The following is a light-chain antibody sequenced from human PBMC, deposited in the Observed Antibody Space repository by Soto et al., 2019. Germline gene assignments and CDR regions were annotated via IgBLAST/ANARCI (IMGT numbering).Light chain of an antibody. V-gene: IGKV3-11*01. CDR2: DAS. CDR1: QSVSSY. CDR3: QQRSNWSPIT. J-gene: IGKJ5*01. Sequence: EIVLTQSPATLSLSPGERATLSCRASQSVSSYLAWYQQKPVQAPRLLIYDASNRATGIPARFSGSGSWTAFTLTISSLEPEDFAVYYCQQRSNWSPITFGQGTRLEIK.